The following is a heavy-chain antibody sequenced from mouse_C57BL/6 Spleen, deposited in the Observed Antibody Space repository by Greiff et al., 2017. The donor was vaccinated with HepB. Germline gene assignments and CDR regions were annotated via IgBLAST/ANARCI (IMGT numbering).Heavy chain of an antibody. CDR1: GFSLTSYG. D-gene: IGHD2-4*01. V-gene: IGHV2-5*01. CDR3: AKNWDYGFDY. Sequence: QVQLKESGPGLVQPSQSLSITCTVSGFSLTSYGVHWVRQSPGKGLEWLGVIWRGGSTDYNAAFMSRLGITKDNSKSQVFFKMNSLQADDTAIYYCAKNWDYGFDYWGQGTTLTVSS. J-gene: IGHJ2*01. CDR2: IWRGGST.